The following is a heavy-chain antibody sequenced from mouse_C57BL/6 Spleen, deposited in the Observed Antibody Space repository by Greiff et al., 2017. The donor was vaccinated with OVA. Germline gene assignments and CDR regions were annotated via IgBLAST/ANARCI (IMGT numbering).Heavy chain of an antibody. D-gene: IGHD1-1*01. CDR3: ARRNGSTWFAY. CDR1: GYTFTSYW. CDR2: IDPNSGGT. V-gene: IGHV1-72*01. Sequence: QVQLKQPGAELVKPGASVKLSCKASGYTFTSYWMHWVKQRPGRGLEWIGRIDPNSGGTKYNEKFKSKATLTVDKPSSTAYMQLSSLTSEDSAVYYCARRNGSTWFAYWGQGTLVTVSA. J-gene: IGHJ3*01.